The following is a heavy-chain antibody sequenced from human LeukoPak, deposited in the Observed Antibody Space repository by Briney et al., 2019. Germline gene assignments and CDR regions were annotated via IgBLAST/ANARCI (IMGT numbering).Heavy chain of an antibody. J-gene: IGHJ4*02. CDR3: ARGSQNYYNPFDD. V-gene: IGHV4-4*07. CDR2: IHSSGST. Sequence: SETLSLTCTVSGGSISGSISGTYWSWVRQPAGKGLEWIGRIHSSGSTKYNPSLKSRVTMSVDTSKNQLFLRLTSVTAADAALYYCARGSQNYYNPFDDWGQGTLVTVSS. CDR1: GGSISGSISGTY. D-gene: IGHD3-10*01.